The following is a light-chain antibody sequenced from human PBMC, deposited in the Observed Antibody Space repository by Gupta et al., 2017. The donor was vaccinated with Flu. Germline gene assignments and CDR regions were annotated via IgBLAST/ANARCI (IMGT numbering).Light chain of an antibody. CDR1: QSVLYSPNNKNY. Sequence: DIAMTQSPESLAVSLGERATIKCKSSQSVLYSPNNKNYLAWYQQKPGQPPKLLIYWASSRESGVPDRFRGSGSATDFTLTISSLQAEDVGIYYCQQYYATPRTFGQGTKVEIK. CDR2: WAS. J-gene: IGKJ1*01. CDR3: QQYYATPRT. V-gene: IGKV4-1*01.